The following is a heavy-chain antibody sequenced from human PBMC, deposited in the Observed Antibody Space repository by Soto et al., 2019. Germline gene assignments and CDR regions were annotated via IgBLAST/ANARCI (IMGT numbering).Heavy chain of an antibody. J-gene: IGHJ3*02. CDR3: ARWVGVTRVGDAFDI. CDR1: GFTFSSYW. D-gene: IGHD2-21*02. CDR2: IKQDGSEK. Sequence: EVQLVESGGGLVQPGGSLRLSCAASGFTFSSYWMSWVRQAPGKGLEWVANIKQDGSEKYYVDSVKGRFTISRDNAKNSLYLQMNSLRAEDTAVYYCARWVGVTRVGDAFDIWGQGTMVTVSS. V-gene: IGHV3-7*01.